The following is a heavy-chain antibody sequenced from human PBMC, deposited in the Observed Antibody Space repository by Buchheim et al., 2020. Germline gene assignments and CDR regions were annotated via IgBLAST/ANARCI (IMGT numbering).Heavy chain of an antibody. CDR3: ARRPRYYYGSGKLWFDP. V-gene: IGHV4-34*01. Sequence: QVQLQQWGAGLLKPSETLSLTCAVYGGSFSGYYWSWIRQPPGKGLEWIGEINHSGSTNYNLSLKSRVTISVDTSKNPFSLKLSSVTAADTAVYYCARRPRYYYGSGKLWFDPWGQGTL. CDR1: GGSFSGYY. J-gene: IGHJ5*02. CDR2: INHSGST. D-gene: IGHD3-10*01.